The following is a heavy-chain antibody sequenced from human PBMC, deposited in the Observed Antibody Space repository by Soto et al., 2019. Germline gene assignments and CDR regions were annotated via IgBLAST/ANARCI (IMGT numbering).Heavy chain of an antibody. Sequence: NPGGSLRLSCAASGFTFSDYYMSWIRQAPGKGLEWVSYISSSGSTIYYADSVKGRFTISRDNAKNSLYLQMNSLRAEDTAVYYCARDTRWYYYDSSGDAFDIWGQGTMVTVSS. J-gene: IGHJ3*02. CDR1: GFTFSDYY. CDR2: ISSSGSTI. D-gene: IGHD3-22*01. CDR3: ARDTRWYYYDSSGDAFDI. V-gene: IGHV3-11*01.